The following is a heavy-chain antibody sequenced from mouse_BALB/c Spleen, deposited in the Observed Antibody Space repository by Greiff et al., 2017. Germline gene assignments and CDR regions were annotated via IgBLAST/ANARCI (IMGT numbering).Heavy chain of an antibody. CDR1: GYTFTSYW. CDR3: ARYGNSYYFDY. J-gene: IGHJ2*01. CDR2: IAPGSGST. Sequence: DLVKPGASVKLSCKASGYTFTSYWINWIKQRPGQGLEWIGRIAPGSGSTYYNEMFKGKATLTVDTSSSTAYIQLSRLSSEDSAVYFCARYGNSYYFDYWGQGTTLTVSS. D-gene: IGHD2-1*01. V-gene: IGHV1S41*01.